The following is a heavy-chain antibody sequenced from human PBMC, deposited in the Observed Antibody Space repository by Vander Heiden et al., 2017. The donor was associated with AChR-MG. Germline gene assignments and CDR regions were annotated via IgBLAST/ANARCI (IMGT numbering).Heavy chain of an antibody. J-gene: IGHJ5*02. V-gene: IGHV4-34*01. Sequence: QVQLQQWGAGLLKPSETLSLTCAVYGGSFSGYYWSWIRQPPGKGLEWIGEINHSGSTNYNPSLKSRVTISVDTSKNQFSLKLSSVTAADTAVYYCARGYRSSTFNWFDPWGQGTLVTVSS. CDR3: ARGYRSSTFNWFDP. CDR2: INHSGST. D-gene: IGHD2-2*01. CDR1: GGSFSGYY.